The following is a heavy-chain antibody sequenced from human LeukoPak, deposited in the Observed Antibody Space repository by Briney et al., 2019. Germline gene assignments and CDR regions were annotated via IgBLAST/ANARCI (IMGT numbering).Heavy chain of an antibody. CDR3: ARRYCSSSTCYYPLDY. J-gene: IGHJ4*02. V-gene: IGHV5-51*01. Sequence: GESLKISCKGSGYSFTSYWISKVRQMPGKNLEWMVIIYTGDSDTRYCPSFQGQVTISADKSICTAYLQWSSLKASDTAMYYCARRYCSSSTCYYPLDYWGQGTLVTVSS. CDR1: GYSFTSYW. D-gene: IGHD2-2*01. CDR2: IYTGDSDT.